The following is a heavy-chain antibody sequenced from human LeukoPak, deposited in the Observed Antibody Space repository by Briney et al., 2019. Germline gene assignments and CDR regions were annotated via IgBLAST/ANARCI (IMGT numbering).Heavy chain of an antibody. J-gene: IGHJ4*02. V-gene: IGHV3-23*01. CDR3: AKVSRSPYDSSGSFDY. Sequence: PGGSLRLSCAASGFTFSSYAVSWVRQAPGKGLEWVSAISGSGGSTYYADSVKGRFTISRDNSKNTLYLQMNSLRAEDTAAYYCAKVSRSPYDSSGSFDYWGQGTLVTVSS. CDR1: GFTFSSYA. D-gene: IGHD3-22*01. CDR2: ISGSGGST.